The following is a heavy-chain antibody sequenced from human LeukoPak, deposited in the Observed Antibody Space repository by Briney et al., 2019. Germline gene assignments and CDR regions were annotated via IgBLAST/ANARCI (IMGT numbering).Heavy chain of an antibody. CDR2: ISGSGGST. CDR3: AKDCGSSWYCYFDY. J-gene: IGHJ4*02. V-gene: IGHV3-23*01. Sequence: GGSLRLSCAASGFTFSSYWMNWARQAPGKGLEWVSAISGSGGSTYYADSVKGRFTISRDNSKNTLYLQMNSLRAEDTAVYYCAKDCGSSWYCYFDYWGQGTLVTVSS. CDR1: GFTFSSYW. D-gene: IGHD6-13*01.